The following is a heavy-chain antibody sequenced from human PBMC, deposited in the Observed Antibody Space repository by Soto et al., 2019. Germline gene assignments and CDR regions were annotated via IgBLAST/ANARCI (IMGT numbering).Heavy chain of an antibody. Sequence: SETLSLTCTVSGGSISSYYWSWIRQPPGKGLEWIGYIYYSGSTNYNPSLKSRVTISVDTSKNQFSLKLSSVTAADTAVYYCARAQWELLRGMGFDYWGQGTLVTVSS. D-gene: IGHD1-26*01. J-gene: IGHJ4*02. CDR3: ARAQWELLRGMGFDY. CDR2: IYYSGST. V-gene: IGHV4-59*01. CDR1: GGSISSYY.